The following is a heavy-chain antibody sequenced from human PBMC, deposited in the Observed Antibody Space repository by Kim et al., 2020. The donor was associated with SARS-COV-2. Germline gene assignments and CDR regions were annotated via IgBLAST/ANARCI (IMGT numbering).Heavy chain of an antibody. D-gene: IGHD3-10*01. V-gene: IGHV3-23*01. Sequence: GGSLRLSCAASGFTFSNYGMTWVRQAPGKGLEWVSAITCNDGRTYYSDSAKGRFTISRDNSRSTLYLQMNSLRADDTAIYYFSKFGSFYSWCQGTLVTVS. CDR2: ITCNDGRT. J-gene: IGHJ4*02. CDR3: SKFGSFYS. CDR1: GFTFSNYG.